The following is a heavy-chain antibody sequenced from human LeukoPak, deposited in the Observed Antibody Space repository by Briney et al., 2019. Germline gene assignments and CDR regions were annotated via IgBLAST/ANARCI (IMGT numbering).Heavy chain of an antibody. Sequence: SGTLSLTCTVSGGSISSSSYYWGWIRQPPGKGLEWIGNIYYSGSTYYNPSLRSRVTISVDTSKNQFSLKLSSVTAADTAVYYCARGGYCSSTSCFWIWFDPWGQGTLVTVSS. D-gene: IGHD2-2*01. CDR2: IYYSGST. CDR3: ARGGYCSSTSCFWIWFDP. V-gene: IGHV4-39*01. J-gene: IGHJ5*02. CDR1: GGSISSSSYY.